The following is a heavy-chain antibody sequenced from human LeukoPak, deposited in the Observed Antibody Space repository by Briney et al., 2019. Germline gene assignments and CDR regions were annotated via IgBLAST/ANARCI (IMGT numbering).Heavy chain of an antibody. CDR3: ARLVTTFYSLGGYYYMDV. CDR1: GGTFSSYA. J-gene: IGHJ6*03. V-gene: IGHV1-69*06. D-gene: IGHD4-17*01. CDR2: IIPIFGTA. Sequence: ASVKVSCKASGGTFSSYAISWVRQAPGQGLEWMGGIIPIFGTANYAQKFQGRVTITADKSTSTAYMELSSLRSEDTAVYYCARLVTTFYSLGGYYYMDVWGKGTTVTISS.